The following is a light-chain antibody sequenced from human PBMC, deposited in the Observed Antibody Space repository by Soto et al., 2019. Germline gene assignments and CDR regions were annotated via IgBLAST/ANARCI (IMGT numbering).Light chain of an antibody. J-gene: IGKJ2*01. Sequence: DIQMTQSPSSLSASVGDRVTITCRASLYINTYLNWYQQKPGKPPKLLIFAASRLQPGVPSRFSGSGSGTDFTLTVSSLQPEDFATYYCQLTYTSPYTFGQGTKVDIK. CDR2: AAS. CDR1: LYINTY. V-gene: IGKV1-39*01. CDR3: QLTYTSPYT.